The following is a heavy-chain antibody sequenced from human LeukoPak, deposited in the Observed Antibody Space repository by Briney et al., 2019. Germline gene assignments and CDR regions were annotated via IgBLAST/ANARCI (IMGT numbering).Heavy chain of an antibody. CDR1: GYSISSGYY. CDR2: IYRSGNT. D-gene: IGHD6-19*01. Sequence: SETLSLTCAVSGYSISSGYYWGWIRQPPGKGLEWIGAIYRSGNTYYNPSLKSRVTISVDTSKNQFSLKLSSVTAADTAVYYCARDTGSGCDYWGQGTLVTVSS. CDR3: ARDTGSGCDY. J-gene: IGHJ4*02. V-gene: IGHV4-38-2*02.